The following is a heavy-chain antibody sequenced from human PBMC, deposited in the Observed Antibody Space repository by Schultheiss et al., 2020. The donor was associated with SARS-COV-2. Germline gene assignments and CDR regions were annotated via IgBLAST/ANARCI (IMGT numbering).Heavy chain of an antibody. CDR3: ARDSKTVTTGLLYYYYYYGMDV. CDR2: ISSSGSTI. V-gene: IGHV3-11*01. Sequence: GESLKISFAASGFTFSDYYMSWIRQAPGKGLEWVSYISSSGSTIYYADSVKGRFTISRDNAKNSLYLQMNSLRAEDTAVYYCARDSKTVTTGLLYYYYYYGMDVWGQGTTVTVSS. J-gene: IGHJ6*02. CDR1: GFTFSDYY. D-gene: IGHD4-17*01.